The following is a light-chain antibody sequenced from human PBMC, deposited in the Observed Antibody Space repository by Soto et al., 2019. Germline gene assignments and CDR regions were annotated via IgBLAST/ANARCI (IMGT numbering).Light chain of an antibody. CDR3: QKYNSVPLT. V-gene: IGKV1-27*01. CDR1: QGIYNY. Sequence: DIQMTQSPSSLSASVGDTVSITCRASQGIYNYLAWYQKKPGKPPKPLISAASTLHSGVPSRFSGSGSGTDFTLTISSLQPEDVATYYCQKYNSVPLTFGPGTTVDIK. J-gene: IGKJ3*01. CDR2: AAS.